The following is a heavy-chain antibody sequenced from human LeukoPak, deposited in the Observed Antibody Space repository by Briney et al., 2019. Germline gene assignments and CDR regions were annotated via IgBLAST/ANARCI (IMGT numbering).Heavy chain of an antibody. V-gene: IGHV4-4*07. CDR1: GDSISRYF. CDR3: GRGSPSSTIYCYTDV. J-gene: IGHJ6*03. CDR2: IYDNGRG. Sequence: PWETLSLICTVSGDSISRYFWSWIRQTPGKRLVWIGRIYDNGRGKYNPSLEGRVNISLNKSNNHFPLNLTTVPAADTAGFFCGRGSPSSTIYCYTDVWGKGTTVTVSS. D-gene: IGHD5-24*01.